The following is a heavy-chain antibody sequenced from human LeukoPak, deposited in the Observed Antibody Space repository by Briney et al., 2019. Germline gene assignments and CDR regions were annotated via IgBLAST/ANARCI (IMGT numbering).Heavy chain of an antibody. Sequence: GASLRLSCAASGFTFSTYAMSWARQPPGKGLEWASAISGSGGSTYYADSVSGRFTISTDSSKNTLYLQMNSLRAEDTAVYYCAKYYSDSSSYIDYWGQGTLVTVSS. V-gene: IGHV3-23*01. CDR1: GFTFSTYA. CDR3: AKYYSDSSSYIDY. CDR2: ISGSGGST. J-gene: IGHJ4*02. D-gene: IGHD3-22*01.